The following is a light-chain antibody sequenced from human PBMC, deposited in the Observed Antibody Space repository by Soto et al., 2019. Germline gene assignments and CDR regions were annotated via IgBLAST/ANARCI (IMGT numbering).Light chain of an antibody. CDR3: QQSYSTPRT. J-gene: IGKJ5*01. CDR1: QSISSY. Sequence: DIELTQSPSTLSASLVDRVTITCRASQSISSYLNWYQQKPGKAPKLLIYAASSLQSGVPSRFSGSGSGTDFTLTISSLQPEDFATYYCQQSYSTPRTFGQGTRVEI. CDR2: AAS. V-gene: IGKV1-39*01.